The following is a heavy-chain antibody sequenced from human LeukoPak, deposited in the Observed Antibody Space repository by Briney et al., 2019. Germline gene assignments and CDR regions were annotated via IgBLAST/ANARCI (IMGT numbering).Heavy chain of an antibody. Sequence: PGGSLRLSCAASGFTFSSYWIHWVRQVPGKGLEWVSSISGSGSYFYYTDSAKGRFTISRDNTENSLYLQMNSLRVDDTAVYYCTRGYYYDYWGQGILVTVSS. J-gene: IGHJ4*02. V-gene: IGHV3-21*01. CDR3: TRGYYYDY. CDR1: GFTFSSYW. CDR2: ISGSGSYF.